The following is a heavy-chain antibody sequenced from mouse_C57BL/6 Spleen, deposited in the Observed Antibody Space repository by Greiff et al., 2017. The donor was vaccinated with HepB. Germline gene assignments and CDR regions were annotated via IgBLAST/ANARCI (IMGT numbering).Heavy chain of an antibody. CDR1: GFTFSDAW. V-gene: IGHV6-6*01. CDR3: TSTMAIYYAMDY. CDR2: IRNKANNHAT. J-gene: IGHJ4*01. D-gene: IGHD1-1*02. Sequence: EVKVEESGGGLVQPGGSMKLSCAASGFTFSDAWMDWVRQSPEKGLEWVAEIRNKANNHATYYAESVKGRFTISRDDSKSSVYLQMNSLRAEDTGIYYCTSTMAIYYAMDYWGQGTSVTVSS.